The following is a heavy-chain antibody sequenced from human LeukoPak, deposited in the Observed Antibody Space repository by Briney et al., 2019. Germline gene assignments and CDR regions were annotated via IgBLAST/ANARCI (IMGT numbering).Heavy chain of an antibody. J-gene: IGHJ6*03. CDR1: GFTFSTYA. D-gene: IGHD4-17*01. Sequence: EPGGSLRLSCAASGFTFSTYAMSWVRQAPGKGLEWVSIIYSDGFTYYADSVKGRFTISRDSSKNTLYLQMDSLRAEDTAVYYCARNIHDYVLTHYYYYMDVWGKGTTVTVSS. CDR2: IYSDGFT. CDR3: ARNIHDYVLTHYYYYMDV. V-gene: IGHV3-23*01.